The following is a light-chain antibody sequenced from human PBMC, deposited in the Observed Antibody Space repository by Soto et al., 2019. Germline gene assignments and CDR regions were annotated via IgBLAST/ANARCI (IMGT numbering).Light chain of an antibody. CDR2: GNS. CDR3: QSYDSSLSGLYV. J-gene: IGLJ1*01. V-gene: IGLV1-40*01. Sequence: QSVLTQPASVSGAPGQRVTISCTGSSSNIGAGYDVHWYQQLPGTAPKLLIYGNSNRPSGVPDRFSGSKSGTSASLAITGLQGEDEADYYCQSYDSSLSGLYVFGTGTKLTVL. CDR1: SSNIGAGYD.